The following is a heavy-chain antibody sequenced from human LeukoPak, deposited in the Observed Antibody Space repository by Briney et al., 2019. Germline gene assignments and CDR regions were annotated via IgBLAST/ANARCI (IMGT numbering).Heavy chain of an antibody. CDR1: GFTVSTNY. CDR2: LHSDGNK. Sequence: PGGSLRLSSAASGFTVSTNYMSWVRLAPGKGLEWVSLLHSDGNKYYAESVKGRFTISTDNSKNTLYLQMNSLRVEDTAVYYCAGRRKEAAAYDHWGQGTLVTVSS. V-gene: IGHV3-66*01. J-gene: IGHJ4*02. D-gene: IGHD6-13*01. CDR3: AGRRKEAAAYDH.